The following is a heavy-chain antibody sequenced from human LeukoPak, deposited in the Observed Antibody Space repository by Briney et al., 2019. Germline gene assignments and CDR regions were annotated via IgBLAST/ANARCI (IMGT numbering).Heavy chain of an antibody. CDR1: GYTFSDYW. Sequence: ASVTVSCKASGYTFSDYWIHWVRQAPGQGLEWMGKIDVNTGDTTSAQQFQGRVTMTRDTSITTIYLDLSGLGSDDTAVYYCARDVPHQRFDDWGQGTLVTVSS. J-gene: IGHJ4*02. CDR2: IDVNTGDT. V-gene: IGHV1-2*02. CDR3: ARDVPHQRFDD.